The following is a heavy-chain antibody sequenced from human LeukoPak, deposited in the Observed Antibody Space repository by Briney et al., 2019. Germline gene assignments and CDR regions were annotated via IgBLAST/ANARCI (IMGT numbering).Heavy chain of an antibody. CDR3: ARHEVVVTAISPFDS. D-gene: IGHD2-21*02. Sequence: SEALSLTRTVSGGSISSSSYYWGWIRHPAGKGLEWIGRIYYSGSTYYNPSLKSRITISVDTSKNQFSLKRSSVTAADTAVYYCARHEVVVTAISPFDSWGQGTLVTVSS. CDR1: GGSISSSSYY. V-gene: IGHV4-39*01. CDR2: IYYSGST. J-gene: IGHJ4*02.